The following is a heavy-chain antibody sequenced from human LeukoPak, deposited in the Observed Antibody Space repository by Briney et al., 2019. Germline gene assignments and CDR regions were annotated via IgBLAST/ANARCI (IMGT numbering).Heavy chain of an antibody. CDR1: GGSISSGGYY. V-gene: IGHV4-39*01. CDR3: ARLNRREMAIDY. Sequence: ESSETLSLTCTVSGGSISSGGYYWGWIRQPPGKGLEWIGSIYYSGSTYYNPSLKSRVTISVDTSKNQFSLKLSSVTAADTAVYYCARLNRREMAIDYWGQGTLVTVSS. CDR2: IYYSGST. J-gene: IGHJ4*02. D-gene: IGHD5-24*01.